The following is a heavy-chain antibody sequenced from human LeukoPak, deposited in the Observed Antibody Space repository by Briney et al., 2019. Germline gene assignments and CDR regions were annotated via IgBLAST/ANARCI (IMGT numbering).Heavy chain of an antibody. D-gene: IGHD3-9*01. J-gene: IGHJ6*02. Sequence: ASVNAPGKASGYTFTGYYMHWVRQAPGQGLEWMGWINPNSGGTNYAQKFQGRVTMTRATSISTAYVELSRLRSDDTAVYYCARDLNDILPGGYYGMDFWGQGTTVTVSS. CDR3: ARDLNDILPGGYYGMDF. V-gene: IGHV1-2*02. CDR2: INPNSGGT. CDR1: GYTFTGYY.